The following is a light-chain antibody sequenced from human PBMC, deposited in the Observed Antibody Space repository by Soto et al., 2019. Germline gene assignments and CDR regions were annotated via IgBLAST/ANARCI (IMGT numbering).Light chain of an antibody. CDR2: END. CDR3: STWDDSLSSVL. J-gene: IGLJ2*01. V-gene: IGLV1-47*01. CDR1: SSTIGSNN. Sequence: QSVLTQPPSASGTPGQRVTVSCSGSSSTIGSNNVAWYKKLAGSAPKLLIYENDQRPSGVPDRFSGSKSGTSASLAISGLRPEDEATYYCSTWDDSLSSVLFGGGTKLPVL.